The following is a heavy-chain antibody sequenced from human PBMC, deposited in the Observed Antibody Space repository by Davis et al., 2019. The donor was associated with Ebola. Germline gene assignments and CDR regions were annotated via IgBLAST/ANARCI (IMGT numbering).Heavy chain of an antibody. CDR2: ISPSSNHI. J-gene: IGHJ4*02. V-gene: IGHV3-21*01. Sequence: GESLKISCAASGFTFSTYSMNWVRQAPGKGLKWVSSISPSSNHIYYADSVKGRFTISRDNAKNSLYLQMNSLRDEDTAVYYCARSSVWGQGTLVTVSS. CDR1: GFTFSTYS. CDR3: ARSSV.